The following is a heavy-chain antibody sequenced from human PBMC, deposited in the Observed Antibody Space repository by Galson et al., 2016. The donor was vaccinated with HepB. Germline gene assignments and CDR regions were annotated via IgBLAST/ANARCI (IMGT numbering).Heavy chain of an antibody. CDR2: INPSGGST. D-gene: IGHD2-2*01. V-gene: IGHV1-46*01. CDR3: ARNAMYCSSTSCSTYYFDY. Sequence: SCKASGYTFTSYYMHWVRQAPGQGLEWMGIINPSGGSTSYAQKFQGRVTMTRDTSTSTVYMELSSLRSEDTAVYYCARNAMYCSSTSCSTYYFDYWGQGTLVTGSS. J-gene: IGHJ4*02. CDR1: GYTFTSYY.